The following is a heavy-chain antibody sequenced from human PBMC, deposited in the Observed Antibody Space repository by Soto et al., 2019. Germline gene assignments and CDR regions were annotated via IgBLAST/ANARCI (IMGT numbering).Heavy chain of an antibody. CDR2: IYYSGST. CDR1: GGSIGSGDYY. CDR3: ARVVSTGEFGY. V-gene: IGHV4-61*08. J-gene: IGHJ4*02. D-gene: IGHD3-10*01. Sequence: SETLSLTCTVSGGSIGSGDYYWTWIRQHPGRGLEWIGYIYYSGSTNYNPSLKSRVTISVDTSKNQFSLKLSSVTAADTAVYYCARVVSTGEFGYWGQGTLVTAPQ.